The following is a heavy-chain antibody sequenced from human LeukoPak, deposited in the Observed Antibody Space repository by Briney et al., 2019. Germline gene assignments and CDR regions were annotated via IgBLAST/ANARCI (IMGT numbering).Heavy chain of an antibody. CDR3: ARGRWVGSSWYSAARNWFDP. D-gene: IGHD6-13*01. J-gene: IGHJ5*02. V-gene: IGHV4-34*01. CDR1: GGSFSGYY. Sequence: SETLSLTCAVYGGSFSGYYWSWIRQPPGMGLEWIGEINHSGSTNYNPSLKSRVTISVDTSKNQFSLKLSSVTAADTAVYYCARGRWVGSSWYSAARNWFDPWGQGTLVTVSS. CDR2: INHSGST.